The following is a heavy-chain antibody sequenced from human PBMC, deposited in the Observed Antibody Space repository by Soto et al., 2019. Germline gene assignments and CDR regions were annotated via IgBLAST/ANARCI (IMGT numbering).Heavy chain of an antibody. Sequence: GSLRLSCAASGFTFSSYAMSWVRQAPGKGLEWVSAISGSGGSTYYADSVKGRFTISRDNSKNTLHLQMNSLRAEDTAVYYCAKDPTYYDFWSGTLYYYYGMDVWGQGTTVTVSS. CDR1: GFTFSSYA. V-gene: IGHV3-23*01. CDR3: AKDPTYYDFWSGTLYYYYGMDV. CDR2: ISGSGGST. D-gene: IGHD3-3*01. J-gene: IGHJ6*02.